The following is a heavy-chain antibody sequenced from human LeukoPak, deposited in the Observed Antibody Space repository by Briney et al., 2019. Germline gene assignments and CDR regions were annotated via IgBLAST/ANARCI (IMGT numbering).Heavy chain of an antibody. CDR3: ARDSPERGYSYGPLDNYFDY. D-gene: IGHD5-18*01. CDR2: IKQDGSEE. V-gene: IGHV3-7*01. J-gene: IGHJ4*02. Sequence: GGSLRLSCAASGFTFSSYWMTWVRQTPGKGLEWVANIKQDGSEEYYVDSVKGRFIISRDNAKNSLNLQMNSLRAEDTALYYCARDSPERGYSYGPLDNYFDYWGQGTLVTVSS. CDR1: GFTFSSYW.